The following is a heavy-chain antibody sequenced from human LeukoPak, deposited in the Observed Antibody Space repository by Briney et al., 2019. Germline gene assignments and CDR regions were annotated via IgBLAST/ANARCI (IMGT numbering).Heavy chain of an antibody. CDR1: GASIITGSPY. CDR3: ARHRGSGSSSIPFDY. V-gene: IGHV4-39*01. D-gene: IGHD3-10*01. CDR2: VYYSGSI. Sequence: PSETLSLTCAVSGASIITGSPYWGWIRQSPGKGPDWIGTVYYSGSIYYNPSLKSRVTLSVDTSKNQFSLRLTSVTASDTAVYFCARHRGSGSSSIPFDYWGQGTLVTVSS. J-gene: IGHJ4*02.